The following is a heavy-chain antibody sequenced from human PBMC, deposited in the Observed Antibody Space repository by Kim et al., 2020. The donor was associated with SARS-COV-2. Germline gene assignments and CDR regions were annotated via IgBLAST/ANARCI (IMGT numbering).Heavy chain of an antibody. D-gene: IGHD3-22*01. CDR3: AKTRPDYYVSSGYLGAAGYFDR. Sequence: GGSLRLSCAASGFTFSSYAMSWVRQAPGKGLEWVSVIYSGGSSTYYADSVKGRFTISRDNSKNTLYLQMNSLRAEDTAVYYCAKTRPDYYVSSGYLGAAGYFDRWRRRTLVTVSS. CDR1: GFTFSSYA. CDR2: IYSGGSST. J-gene: IGHJ2*01. V-gene: IGHV3-23*03.